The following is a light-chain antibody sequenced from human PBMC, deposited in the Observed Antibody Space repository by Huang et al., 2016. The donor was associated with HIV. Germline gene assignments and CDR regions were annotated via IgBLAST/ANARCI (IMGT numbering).Light chain of an antibody. J-gene: IGKJ5*01. CDR1: QDISNS. CDR2: GAS. Sequence: IQLTQSPSSLSASVGDRVIITCRASQDISNSLAWYQQKPGKAPKSLIFGASTLQSGVSSRFSGSASGTYFTLTSNGLQPEDFATYYCQQLHDYPVTFGQGTRLDIE. V-gene: IGKV1-9*01. CDR3: QQLHDYPVT.